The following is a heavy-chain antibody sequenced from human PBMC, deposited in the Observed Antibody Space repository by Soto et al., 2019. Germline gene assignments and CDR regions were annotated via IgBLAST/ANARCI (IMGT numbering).Heavy chain of an antibody. CDR1: GGSISSGDYY. CDR2: IYHSGST. D-gene: IGHD6-6*01. J-gene: IGHJ5*02. Sequence: QVQLQESGPGLVKPSQTLSLTCTVSGGSISSGDYYWSWIRQPPGKGLEWIGYIYHSGSTYYNPSLKSRVTISVDTSKTQFSLKLSSVTAADTAVYYCARERPDGARLAPWGQGTRVTVSS. CDR3: ARERPDGARLAP. V-gene: IGHV4-30-4*01.